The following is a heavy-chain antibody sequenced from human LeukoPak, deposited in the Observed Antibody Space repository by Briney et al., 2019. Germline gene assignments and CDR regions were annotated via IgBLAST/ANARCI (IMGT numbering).Heavy chain of an antibody. D-gene: IGHD3-22*01. CDR1: GFTFSSYN. CDR2: ISSSSRTI. CDR3: ARFPLDYYDSSGTFDY. Sequence: GGSLRLSCAASGFTFSSYNMNWVRQAPGKGLEWVSYISSSSRTIYYADSVKGRFTISRDNAKNSLYLQMNSLRVEDTAVYYCARFPLDYYDSSGTFDYWGQGTLVTVSS. J-gene: IGHJ4*02. V-gene: IGHV3-48*04.